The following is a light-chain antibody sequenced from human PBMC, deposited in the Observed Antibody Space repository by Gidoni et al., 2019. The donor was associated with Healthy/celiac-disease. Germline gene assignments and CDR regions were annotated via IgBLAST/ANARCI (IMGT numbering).Light chain of an antibody. CDR3: QQSYSTPGS. V-gene: IGKV1-39*01. J-gene: IGKJ2*04. CDR2: AAS. CDR1: QSISSY. Sequence: DIQMTQSPSSLSASVGDRVTITCRASQSISSYLNWYQQKQGKAPKLLIYAASSLQSGVPSRFSGSGPGTDFTLTISSLQPEDFATYYCQQSYSTPGSFXQXIKLEIK.